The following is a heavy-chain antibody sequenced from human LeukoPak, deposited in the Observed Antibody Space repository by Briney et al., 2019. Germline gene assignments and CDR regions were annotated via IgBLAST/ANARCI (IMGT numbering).Heavy chain of an antibody. J-gene: IGHJ5*01. Sequence: GGSLRLSCEASGFLFHDYYMSWVRQAPGKGLEWISYITSESIPQYADSVRGRFTISRDNAQSSVSLQMDSLRAEDTAVYYCARGGCGGGNCYSGTGWFESWGQGALVIVST. CDR1: GFLFHDYY. CDR2: ITSESIP. CDR3: ARGGCGGGNCYSGTGWFES. V-gene: IGHV3-11*05. D-gene: IGHD2-21*02.